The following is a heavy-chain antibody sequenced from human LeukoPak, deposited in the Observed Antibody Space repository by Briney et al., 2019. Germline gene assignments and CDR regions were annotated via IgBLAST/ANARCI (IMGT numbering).Heavy chain of an antibody. V-gene: IGHV4-59*08. CDR2: IYYTGST. CDR3: ASLGYCSGGSCYWVFDY. D-gene: IGHD2-15*01. Sequence: KPSETLSLTCTVAGGSISSYYWSWIRQPPGKGLEWIGYIYYTGSTNYNPSLKSRVTISVDTSKNQFSLKLSSVTAADTAVYYCASLGYCSGGSCYWVFDYWGQGTLVTVSS. J-gene: IGHJ4*02. CDR1: GGSISSYY.